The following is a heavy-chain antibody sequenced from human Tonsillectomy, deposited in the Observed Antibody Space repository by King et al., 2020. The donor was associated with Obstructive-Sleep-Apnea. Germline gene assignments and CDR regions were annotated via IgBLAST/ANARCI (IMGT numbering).Heavy chain of an antibody. CDR2: MDPNSGNT. Sequence: QVQLVESGAEVKKPGASVKVSCKASGYTFTSYDINWVRQATGQGLEWMGWMDPNSGNTGYAQKFQGRVTMTRNTSISTAYMELSSLKSEDTAVYYCASGTTTVTTYGYWGQGTLVTVSS. J-gene: IGHJ4*02. CDR3: ASGTTTVTTYGY. D-gene: IGHD4-17*01. CDR1: GYTFTSYD. V-gene: IGHV1-8*01.